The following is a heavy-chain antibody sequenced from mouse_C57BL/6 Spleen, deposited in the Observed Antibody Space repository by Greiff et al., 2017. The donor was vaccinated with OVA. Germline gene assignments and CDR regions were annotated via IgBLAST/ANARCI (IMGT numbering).Heavy chain of an antibody. CDR1: GYTFTSYW. V-gene: IGHV1-52*01. Sequence: QVQLQQPGAELVRPGSSVKLSCKASGYTFTSYWMHWVKQRPIQGLEWIGNIDPSDSETHYNQKFKDKATLTVDKSSSTAYMQRSSLTSEDSAVYYCARVDGYYVIAMDYWGQGTSVTVSS. D-gene: IGHD2-3*01. CDR3: ARVDGYYVIAMDY. CDR2: IDPSDSET. J-gene: IGHJ4*01.